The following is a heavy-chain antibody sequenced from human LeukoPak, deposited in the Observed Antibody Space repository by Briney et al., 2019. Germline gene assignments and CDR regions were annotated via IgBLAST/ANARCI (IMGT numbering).Heavy chain of an antibody. CDR2: IYYSGRT. CDR1: GGSISSSNYY. J-gene: IGHJ4*02. CDR3: ARTPPSSSWYVY. D-gene: IGHD6-13*01. Sequence: SETLSLTCTVSGGSISSSNYYWGWIRQPPGKGLEWIGSIYYSGRTYYNPSLKSRVTISVDTSKNQFSLKLSSVTAADTAVYYCARTPPSSSWYVYWGQGTLVTVSS. V-gene: IGHV4-39*07.